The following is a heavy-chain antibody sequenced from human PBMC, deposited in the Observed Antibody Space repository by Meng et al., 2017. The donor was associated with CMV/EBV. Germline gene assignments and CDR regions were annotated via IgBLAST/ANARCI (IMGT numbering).Heavy chain of an antibody. V-gene: IGHV1-18*01. D-gene: IGHD3-3*01. J-gene: IGHJ6*02. CDR2: IDAYNGNT. Sequence: ASVKVSCKASGYTFTSYGISWVRQAPGQGLEWMGWIDAYNGNTNYAQKLQGRVTVTTDTSTSTAYMELRSLRSDDTAVYYCARAPDGIPSIFGVVMGDYGMDVWGQGTTVTVSS. CDR3: ARAPDGIPSIFGVVMGDYGMDV. CDR1: GYTFTSYG.